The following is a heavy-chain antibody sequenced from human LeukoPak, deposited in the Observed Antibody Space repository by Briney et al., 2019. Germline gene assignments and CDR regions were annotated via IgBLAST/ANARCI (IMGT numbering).Heavy chain of an antibody. CDR1: GGSISSGGYS. CDR3: ARAGDLIVVAMGAFDV. V-gene: IGHV4-30-2*01. Sequence: SETLPLTCAVSGGSISSGGYSWSWIRQPPGKGLEWIGYIYHGGSTNYNPSLKSRVTISVDRSKNQFSLKLNSVTAADTALYYCARAGDLIVVAMGAFDVWGQGTMVTVSS. D-gene: IGHD2-15*01. CDR2: IYHGGST. J-gene: IGHJ3*01.